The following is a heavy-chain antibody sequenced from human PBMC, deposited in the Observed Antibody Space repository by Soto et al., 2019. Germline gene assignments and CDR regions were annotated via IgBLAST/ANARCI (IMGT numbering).Heavy chain of an antibody. CDR3: VRAPYSGRFDI. V-gene: IGHV3-72*01. Sequence: PGGSLRLSCASSGFTFSDHYMDWLRQAPGKGLEWVGRTRTKANSYTTEYAASVKGRFTISRDDSKNSLYLQMNSLKTEDTAVYYCVRAPYSGRFDIWGQGTMVTVSS. J-gene: IGHJ3*02. CDR2: TRTKANSYTT. CDR1: GFTFSDHY. D-gene: IGHD1-26*01.